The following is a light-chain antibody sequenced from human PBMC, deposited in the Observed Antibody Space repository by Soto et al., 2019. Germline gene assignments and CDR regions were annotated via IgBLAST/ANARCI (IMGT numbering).Light chain of an antibody. V-gene: IGKV3-15*01. Sequence: EIVMTQSPATLSVSPGERATLSCRASQSVSSNLAWYQQKPGQAPRLLIYGASTRATGIPARCSGSGSGTEFTLTISSLQSEDFAVYYCQQYNNWPPSTFGQGTKLEIK. CDR3: QQYNNWPPST. CDR1: QSVSSN. J-gene: IGKJ2*02. CDR2: GAS.